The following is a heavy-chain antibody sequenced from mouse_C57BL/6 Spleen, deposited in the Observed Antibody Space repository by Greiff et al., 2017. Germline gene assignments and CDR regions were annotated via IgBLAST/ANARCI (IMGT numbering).Heavy chain of an antibody. D-gene: IGHD1-1*01. CDR3: ARRGLTTVLATGAMDY. CDR2: IDPSDSYT. CDR1: GYTFTSYW. J-gene: IGHJ4*01. V-gene: IGHV1-69*01. Sequence: QVQLQQPGAELVMPGASVKLSCKASGYTFTSYWMHWVKQRPGQGLEWIGEIDPSDSYTNYNQKFKGKSTLTVDKSSSTAYMQLSSLTSEDSAVYYCARRGLTTVLATGAMDYWGQGTSVTVSS.